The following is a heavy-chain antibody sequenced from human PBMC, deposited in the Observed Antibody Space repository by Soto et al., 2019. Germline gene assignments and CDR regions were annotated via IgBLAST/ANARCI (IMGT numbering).Heavy chain of an antibody. Sequence: SETLSLTCSVSGGSINSSSYFWGWVRQPPGKGLEWIGSIYYSGSTYYNPSLRSRVTISVDTSKNQFSLKLSSVTAADTAVFYCARHDSSGSRNWFDPWGQGTLVTVS. V-gene: IGHV4-39*01. CDR2: IYYSGST. D-gene: IGHD6-19*01. CDR1: GGSINSSSYF. J-gene: IGHJ5*02. CDR3: ARHDSSGSRNWFDP.